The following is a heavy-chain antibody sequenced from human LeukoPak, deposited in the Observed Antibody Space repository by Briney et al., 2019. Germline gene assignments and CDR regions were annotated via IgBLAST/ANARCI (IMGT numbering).Heavy chain of an antibody. Sequence: SETLSLTCTVSGGSISSYYWNWIRQPPGKGLEWIGYIYYSGSTNYNPSLKSRVTISVDTSKNQFSLKLSSVTAADTAVYYCASHNTYYYGSGTMYYFDYWGQGTLVTVSS. J-gene: IGHJ4*02. CDR2: IYYSGST. CDR3: ASHNTYYYGSGTMYYFDY. CDR1: GGSISSYY. D-gene: IGHD3-10*01. V-gene: IGHV4-59*01.